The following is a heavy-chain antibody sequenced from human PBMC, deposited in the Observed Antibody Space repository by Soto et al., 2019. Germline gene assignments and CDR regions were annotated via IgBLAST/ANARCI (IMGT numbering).Heavy chain of an antibody. D-gene: IGHD3-10*01. CDR1: GFTFSSYA. J-gene: IGHJ4*02. Sequence: GGSLRLSCAASGFTFSSYAMSWVRQAPGKGLEWVSAISGSGGSTYYADSVKGRFTISRDNSKNTLYLQMNSLRAEDTAVYYCAAPFVQYYYGSGSYYPYYFDYWGQGTLVTVSS. CDR2: ISGSGGST. V-gene: IGHV3-23*01. CDR3: AAPFVQYYYGSGSYYPYYFDY.